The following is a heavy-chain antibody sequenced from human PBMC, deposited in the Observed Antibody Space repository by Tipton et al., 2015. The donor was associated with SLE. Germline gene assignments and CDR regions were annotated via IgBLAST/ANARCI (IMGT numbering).Heavy chain of an antibody. CDR3: ASWTASGLTTYFDY. CDR2: IYYSGST. V-gene: IGHV4-39*07. CDR1: GGSLHSSSYY. D-gene: IGHD3/OR15-3a*01. Sequence: TLSLTCTVSGGSLHSSSYYWGWIRQPPGKGLEWIGNIYYSGSTYYNPSLKSRVTISIDTSKNQFSLKLSSVTAADTAVYYCASWTASGLTTYFDYWGQGKLVTVSS. J-gene: IGHJ4*02.